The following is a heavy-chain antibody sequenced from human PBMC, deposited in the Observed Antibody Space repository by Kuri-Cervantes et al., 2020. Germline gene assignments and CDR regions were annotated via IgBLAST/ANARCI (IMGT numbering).Heavy chain of an antibody. CDR2: ISGSGGST. V-gene: IGHV3-23*01. D-gene: IGHD3-10*01. CDR1: GFTFSSYA. Sequence: GESLKISRAASGFTFSSYAMSWVRQAPGEGLEWVSAISGSGGSTYYADSVKGRFTISRDNSKNTLYLQMNSLRAEDTAVYYCAKDHSRWLGEWYYYYGMEVWGQGTTVTVSS. CDR3: AKDHSRWLGEWYYYYGMEV. J-gene: IGHJ6*02.